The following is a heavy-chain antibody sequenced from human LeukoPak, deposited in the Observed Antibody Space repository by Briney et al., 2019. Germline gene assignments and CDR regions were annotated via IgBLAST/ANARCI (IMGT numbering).Heavy chain of an antibody. D-gene: IGHD1-26*01. CDR3: ARDRVRGSSNPYFDY. CDR1: GGSISSGDYY. Sequence: SETLSLTCTVSGGSISSGDYYWSWIRQSPGKGLEWIGYIYYSGSTNYNPSLKSRVTISIDTSKNQFSLKLSSVTAADTAVYYCARDRVRGSSNPYFDYWGQGTLVTVSS. CDR2: IYYSGST. V-gene: IGHV4-61*08. J-gene: IGHJ4*02.